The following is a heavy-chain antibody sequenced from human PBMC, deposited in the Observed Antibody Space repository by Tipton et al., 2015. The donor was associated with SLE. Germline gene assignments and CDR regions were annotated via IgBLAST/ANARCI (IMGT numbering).Heavy chain of an antibody. CDR1: GGSIRSSSYY. V-gene: IGHV4-39*07. CDR3: ARDDSSGWYFDY. CDR2: IYYSGST. D-gene: IGHD6-19*01. J-gene: IGHJ4*02. Sequence: TLSLTCTVSGGSIRSSSYYWGWIRQPPGKGLEWIGNIYYSGSTYYNPSLKSRVTISVDTSKNQFSLKLTSVTAADTAVYYCARDDSSGWYFDYWGQGTLVTVS.